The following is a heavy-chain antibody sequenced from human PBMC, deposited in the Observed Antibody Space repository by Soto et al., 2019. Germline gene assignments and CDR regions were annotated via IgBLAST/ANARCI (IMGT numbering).Heavy chain of an antibody. Sequence: SGTRSPTRPILSGSIRRYYRRWIPQHPGKGLEWIGYIYYSGSTNYNPSLKSRVTISVDTSKNQFSLKLSSVTAADTAVYYCARDHGYSYGSVYYFDYWGQGTLVTVS. CDR1: SGSIRRYY. D-gene: IGHD5-18*01. CDR2: IYYSGST. CDR3: ARDHGYSYGSVYYFDY. J-gene: IGHJ4*02. V-gene: IGHV4-59*01.